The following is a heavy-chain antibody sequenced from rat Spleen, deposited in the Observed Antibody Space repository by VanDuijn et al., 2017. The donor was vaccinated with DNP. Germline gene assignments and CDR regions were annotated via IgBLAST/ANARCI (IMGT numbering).Heavy chain of an antibody. J-gene: IGHJ3*01. Sequence: VQLKESGPGLVQPSQTLSLTCTVSGFSLTDYSVHWVRQAPTKGLEWIASISTGGANTYYPDSVKGRFTISRDNAKNTLYLQMDSLRSEDTATYYCIRDTAYWGQGTLVTVSS. D-gene: IGHD2-1*01. CDR1: GFSLTDYS. CDR3: IRDTAY. V-gene: IGHV5S13*01. CDR2: ISTGGANT.